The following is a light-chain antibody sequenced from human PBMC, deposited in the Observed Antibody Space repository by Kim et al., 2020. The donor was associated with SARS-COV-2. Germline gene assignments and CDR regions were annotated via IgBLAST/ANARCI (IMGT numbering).Light chain of an antibody. J-gene: IGKJ4*01. CDR3: QQYNNWPPVT. V-gene: IGKV3-15*01. CDR2: DAS. CDR1: QSVSSK. Sequence: EIVMTQSPATLSVSPGERATLSCRASQSVSSKLAWYQQKPGQAPRLLMYDASTRATGIPARFSGSGSGTEFTLTISSLQSEDFAVYYCQQYNNWPPVTFGGGTKVEI.